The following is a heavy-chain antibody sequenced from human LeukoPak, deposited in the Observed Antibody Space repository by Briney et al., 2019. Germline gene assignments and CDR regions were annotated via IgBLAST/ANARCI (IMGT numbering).Heavy chain of an antibody. CDR3: AREYCSSTTSCSGGWWFDP. CDR2: IKQDGSEK. Sequence: GGSLRLSCAASGFTFSSYWMSWVRQAPGKGLEWVANIKQDGSEKYYVDSVKGRFTISRDNAKNSLYLQMNSLRAEDTAVYYCAREYCSSTTSCSGGWWFDPWGQGTLVTVSS. J-gene: IGHJ5*02. D-gene: IGHD2-2*01. V-gene: IGHV3-7*01. CDR1: GFTFSSYW.